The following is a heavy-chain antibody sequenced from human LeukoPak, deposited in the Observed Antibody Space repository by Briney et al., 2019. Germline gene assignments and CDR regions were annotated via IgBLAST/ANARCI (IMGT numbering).Heavy chain of an antibody. V-gene: IGHV4-30-2*01. CDR1: GGSISSGGYY. D-gene: IGHD1-26*01. J-gene: IGHJ4*02. Sequence: PSETLSLTCTVSGGSISSGGYYWSWIRQPPGKGLEWIGYIYHSGSTYYNPSLKSRVTISVDRSKNQFSLKLSSVTAADTAVYYCARGAGGATPDYWGQGTLVTVSS. CDR3: ARGAGGATPDY. CDR2: IYHSGST.